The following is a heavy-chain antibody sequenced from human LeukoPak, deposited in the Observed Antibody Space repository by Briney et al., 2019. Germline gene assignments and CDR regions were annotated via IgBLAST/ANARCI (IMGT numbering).Heavy chain of an antibody. D-gene: IGHD4-23*01. Sequence: GASVKVSCKASGYTFSDYYIHWVRQAPGQGLVWMGWINPKRGGTKYAQKFQGRVTMTRDTSISTVYMELSRLRTDDTAVYYCARVRYDYGGKDFDYWGQGSLVTASS. CDR1: GYTFSDYY. CDR3: ARVRYDYGGKDFDY. CDR2: INPKRGGT. J-gene: IGHJ4*02. V-gene: IGHV1-2*02.